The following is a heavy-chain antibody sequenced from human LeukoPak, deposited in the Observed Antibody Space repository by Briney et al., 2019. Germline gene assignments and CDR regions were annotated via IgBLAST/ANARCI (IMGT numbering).Heavy chain of an antibody. CDR3: ARSDCSSTSCPHAGYYYYMDV. D-gene: IGHD2-2*01. V-gene: IGHV4-39*01. J-gene: IGHJ6*03. CDR1: GGSINSSSYY. CDR2: IYYSGST. Sequence: SETLSLTCTVSGGSINSSSYYWGCIRQPPGKGLEWIGSIYYSGSTYYNPSLKSRVTISVDTSKNQFSLKLSSVTAADTAVYYCARSDCSSTSCPHAGYYYYMDVWGKGTTVTIPS.